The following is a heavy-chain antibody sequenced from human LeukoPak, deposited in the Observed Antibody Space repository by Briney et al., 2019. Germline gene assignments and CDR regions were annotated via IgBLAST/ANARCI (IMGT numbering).Heavy chain of an antibody. J-gene: IGHJ4*02. CDR3: AKDLTMIVVVTFDY. CDR2: ISGSGGST. CDR1: GFTLSSYA. D-gene: IGHD3-22*01. Sequence: GSLRLSCAASGFTLSSYAMSWVRQAPGKGLEWVSAISGSGGSTYYADSVKGRFTISRDNSKNTLYLQMNSLRAEDTAVYYCAKDLTMIVVVTFDYWGQGTLVTVSS. V-gene: IGHV3-23*01.